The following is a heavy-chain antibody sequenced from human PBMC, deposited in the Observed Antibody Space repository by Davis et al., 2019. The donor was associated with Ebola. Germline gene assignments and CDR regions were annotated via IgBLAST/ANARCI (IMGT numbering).Heavy chain of an antibody. D-gene: IGHD4-17*01. CDR1: GFTFDDYG. Sequence: GESLKISCAASGFTFDDYGMSWVRQAPGKGLEWVSGINWNGGSTGYADSVKGRFTISRDNAKNSLYLQMNSLRAEDTALYHCARTFRLRKGAFDIWGQGTMVTVSS. J-gene: IGHJ3*02. CDR2: INWNGGST. CDR3: ARTFRLRKGAFDI. V-gene: IGHV3-20*01.